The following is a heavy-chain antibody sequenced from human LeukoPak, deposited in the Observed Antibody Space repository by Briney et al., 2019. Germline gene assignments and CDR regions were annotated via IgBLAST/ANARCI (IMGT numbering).Heavy chain of an antibody. D-gene: IGHD3-22*01. CDR2: IYYSGST. CDR1: GGSISSYY. Sequence: KPSETLSLTCTVSGGSISSYYWSWIRQPPGKGLEWIGYIYYSGSTNYNPSLKSRVTISVDTSKNQFSLKLSSVTAADTAVYYCARDRGSGYYLDAFDIWGQGTMVTVSS. V-gene: IGHV4-59*01. J-gene: IGHJ3*02. CDR3: ARDRGSGYYLDAFDI.